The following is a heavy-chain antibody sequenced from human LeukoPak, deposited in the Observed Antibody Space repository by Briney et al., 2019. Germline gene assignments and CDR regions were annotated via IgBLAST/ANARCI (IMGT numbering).Heavy chain of an antibody. CDR3: PKTTYDILTGYFN. D-gene: IGHD3-9*01. J-gene: IGHJ4*02. CDR1: GFTFSSYG. Sequence: GGSLRLSCAASGFTFSSYGMHWVRQAPGKGLEWVAFIRYDGSNKHYADSVKGRFTISGDNSKNTLYLQMNSLRAEDTAVYYWPKTTYDILTGYFNWGQGTLVTVSS. CDR2: IRYDGSNK. V-gene: IGHV3-30*02.